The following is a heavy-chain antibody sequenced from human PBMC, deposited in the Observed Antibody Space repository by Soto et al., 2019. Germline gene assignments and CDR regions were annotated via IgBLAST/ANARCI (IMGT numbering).Heavy chain of an antibody. CDR2: IYYSGST. V-gene: IGHV4-59*08. CDR1: GGSISSSY. CDR3: ARRGHDYGDFDY. J-gene: IGHJ4*02. Sequence: SETLSLTCTVSGGSISSSYWSWIRQPPGKGLEWIGYIYYSGSTNYNPSLKSRVTISLDTSKNQFSLKLGSVTAADTAVYYCARRGHDYGDFDYWGLGTLVTVSS. D-gene: IGHD4-17*01.